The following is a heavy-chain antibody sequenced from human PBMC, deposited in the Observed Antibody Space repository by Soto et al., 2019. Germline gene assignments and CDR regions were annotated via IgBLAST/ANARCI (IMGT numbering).Heavy chain of an antibody. Sequence: ASVKVSCKASGYIFINYGITWVRQAPGQGLERMGWISGYNGNTNHAQKFQGRVTMTTDTSTSTAYMELRSLGFDDTAVYYCARDEVPAANWLDPWGQGTLVTVSS. CDR3: ARDEVPAANWLDP. CDR2: ISGYNGNT. V-gene: IGHV1-18*01. CDR1: GYIFINYG. D-gene: IGHD2-2*01. J-gene: IGHJ5*02.